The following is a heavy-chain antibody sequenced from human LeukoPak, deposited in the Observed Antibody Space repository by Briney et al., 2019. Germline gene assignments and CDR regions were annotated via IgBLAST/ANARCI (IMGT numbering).Heavy chain of an antibody. Sequence: PGGSLRLSCVASGFTFNNYAMTWVRQAPGKGLEWVSAISGSGYSTYYADSVKGRFTISRDSSKNTLYLQMNSLRAEDTAVYYCAKDTEWEPHWYYFDYWGQGTLVTVSS. CDR2: ISGSGYST. CDR1: GFTFNNYA. D-gene: IGHD1-26*01. CDR3: AKDTEWEPHWYYFDY. V-gene: IGHV3-23*01. J-gene: IGHJ4*02.